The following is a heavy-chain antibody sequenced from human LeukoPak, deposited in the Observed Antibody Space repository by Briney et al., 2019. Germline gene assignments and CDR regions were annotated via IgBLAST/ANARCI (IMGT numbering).Heavy chain of an antibody. V-gene: IGHV3-30-3*01. D-gene: IGHD5-24*01. Sequence: GGSLRLSCVASGFSFSSYAIHWVRQAPGKRLECVAVISGDGNEKHYASSMKGRFTISRDNSKNTLYLQMDTLRTDDTAVYVCVRDGGGGYNQIDHWGQGTLVTVSS. J-gene: IGHJ4*02. CDR1: GFSFSSYA. CDR3: VRDGGGGYNQIDH. CDR2: ISGDGNEK.